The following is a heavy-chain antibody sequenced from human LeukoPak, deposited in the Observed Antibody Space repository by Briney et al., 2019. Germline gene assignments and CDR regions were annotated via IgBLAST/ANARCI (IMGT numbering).Heavy chain of an antibody. CDR3: ARGQAGAINEWFDP. CDR2: VNPKSGNT. J-gene: IGHJ5*02. D-gene: IGHD1-26*01. CDR1: GYTFTNYV. V-gene: IGHV1-8*01. Sequence: ASVKVSCKASGYTFTNYVINWVRQATGQGLEWMGWVNPKSGNTGFAQKFQGRVTMTRDTSITTAYMELSSLRPEDTAVYYCARGQAGAINEWFDPWGQGTQVTVSS.